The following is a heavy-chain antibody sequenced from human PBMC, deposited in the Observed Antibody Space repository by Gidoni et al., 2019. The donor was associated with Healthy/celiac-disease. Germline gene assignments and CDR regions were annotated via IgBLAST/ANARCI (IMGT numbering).Heavy chain of an antibody. CDR2: IFSNDEK. CDR3: ARIPDPTDFYFDY. J-gene: IGHJ4*02. V-gene: IGHV2-26*01. CDR1: GLSLSNARMG. Sequence: QVTLKESGPVLVKPTETLTLTCTVSGLSLSNARMGVSWIRQPPGKALEWLAHIFSNDEKSYSPSLKGRLTFSKDTSKSQVVLTMTNMDPVDTATYYCARIPDPTDFYFDYWGQGTLVTVSS. D-gene: IGHD3-3*01.